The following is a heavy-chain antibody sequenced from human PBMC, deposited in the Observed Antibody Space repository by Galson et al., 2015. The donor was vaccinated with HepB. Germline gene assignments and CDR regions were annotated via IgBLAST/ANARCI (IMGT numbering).Heavy chain of an antibody. CDR2: YVPILDVA. CDR3: AKNTVYDYYFYAMDV. D-gene: IGHD2/OR15-2a*01. J-gene: IGHJ6*04. CDR1: YN. V-gene: IGHV1-69*02. Sequence: YNINWVRQAPGQGLEWMGRYVPILDVANYAPNFQGRVTITADKPTTTVYLEVHSLRSDDTAVYYCAKNTVYDYYFYAMDVWGKGTTVTVSS.